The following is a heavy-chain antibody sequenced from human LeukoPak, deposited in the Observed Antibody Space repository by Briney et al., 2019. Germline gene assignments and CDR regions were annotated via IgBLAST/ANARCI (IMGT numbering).Heavy chain of an antibody. J-gene: IGHJ4*02. CDR1: GYTLTELS. Sequence: ASVKVSCKVSGYTLTELSMHWARQAPGKGLEWMGGFDPEDGETIYAQKFQGRVTMTEDTSTDTAYMELSSLRSEDTAVYYCATAPGGYCSSTSCYTGFDYWGQGTLVTVSS. CDR2: FDPEDGET. V-gene: IGHV1-24*01. D-gene: IGHD2-2*02. CDR3: ATAPGGYCSSTSCYTGFDY.